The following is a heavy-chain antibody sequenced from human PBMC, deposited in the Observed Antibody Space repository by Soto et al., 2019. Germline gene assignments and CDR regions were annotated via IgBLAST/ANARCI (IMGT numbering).Heavy chain of an antibody. CDR1: GDSFSRYK. J-gene: IGHJ4*02. CDR3: ARERSAFDY. Sequence: PSETLSLTCTVSGDSFSRYKWSWIRQPPGKGLEYIGYMYSSGYTDYNPSLKSRVTMSLDTSKNQYSLKLTSATAADTAVYYCARERSAFDYWGQGTLVTVSS. V-gene: IGHV4-59*01. CDR2: MYSSGYT.